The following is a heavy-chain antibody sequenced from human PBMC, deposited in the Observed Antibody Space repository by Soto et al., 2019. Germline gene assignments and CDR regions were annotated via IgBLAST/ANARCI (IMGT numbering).Heavy chain of an antibody. CDR2: ISNFNTYI. Sequence: GGSLRLSCAASGFRLSPHAMNWVRQAPGKGLEWVSSISNFNTYIFYAESVKGRFTISRDNAKNSVYLQMNSLRHEDTAVYYCARGIASSFYYYDYWGQGSQVTVSS. D-gene: IGHD2-2*01. CDR3: ARGIASSFYYYDY. J-gene: IGHJ4*02. CDR1: GFRLSPHA. V-gene: IGHV3-21*01.